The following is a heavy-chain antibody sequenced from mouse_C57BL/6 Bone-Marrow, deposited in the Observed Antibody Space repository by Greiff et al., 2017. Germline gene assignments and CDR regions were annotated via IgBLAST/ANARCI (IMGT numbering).Heavy chain of an antibody. CDR3: ARGGQLRPYYFDY. D-gene: IGHD3-2*02. V-gene: IGHV1-81*01. CDR1: GYTFTSYG. CDR2: IYPRSGNT. J-gene: IGHJ2*01. Sequence: QVQLKESGAELARPGASVKLPCKASGYTFTSYGISWVKQRTGQGLEWIGEIYPRSGNTYYNEKFKGKATLTADKSSSTAYMELRSLTSEDSAVYVCARGGQLRPYYFDYWGQGTTLTVSS.